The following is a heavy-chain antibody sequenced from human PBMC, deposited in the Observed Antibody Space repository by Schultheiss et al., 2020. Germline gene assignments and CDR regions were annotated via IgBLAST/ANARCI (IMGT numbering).Heavy chain of an antibody. CDR2: ISSSGSTI. J-gene: IGHJ6*04. Sequence: GGSLRLSCEASGFTFTTYSMSWVRQAPGKGLEWVSYISSSGSTIYYADSVKGRFTISRDNSKNTLYLQMNSLRAEDTAVYYCARCIWFRELLSSLGMDVWGKGTTVTVSS. CDR1: GFTFTTYS. CDR3: ARCIWFRELLSSLGMDV. V-gene: IGHV3-48*01. D-gene: IGHD3-10*01.